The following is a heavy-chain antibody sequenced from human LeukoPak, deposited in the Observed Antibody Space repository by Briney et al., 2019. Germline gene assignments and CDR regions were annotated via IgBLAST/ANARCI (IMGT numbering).Heavy chain of an antibody. D-gene: IGHD3-22*01. Sequence: SETLSLTCTVSGGSISSSNYYWGWIRQPPGKGLEWIGNIYYSGNAYYNPSLKGRVTISVDTSKNQFSLKLSSVTAADTAVYYCARTSSSQYYYDSSGIFDSWGQGTLVTVSS. J-gene: IGHJ4*02. V-gene: IGHV4-39*07. CDR2: IYYSGNA. CDR3: ARTSSSQYYYDSSGIFDS. CDR1: GGSISSSNYY.